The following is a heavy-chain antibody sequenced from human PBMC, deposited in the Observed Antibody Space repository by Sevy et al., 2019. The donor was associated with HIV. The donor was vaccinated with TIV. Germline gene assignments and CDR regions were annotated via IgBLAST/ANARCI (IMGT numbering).Heavy chain of an antibody. V-gene: IGHV3-15*01. CDR1: GFTFSNAW. CDR2: IKSKTDGGTT. CDR3: TVIHSSGYHDY. D-gene: IGHD3-22*01. J-gene: IGHJ4*02. Sequence: GSLRLSCAASGFTFSNAWMSWVRQAPGKGLEWVGRIKSKTDGGTTDYAAPVKGRFTISSDDSKNTLYLQMNSLKTEDTAVYYCTVIHSSGYHDYWGQGTLVTVSS.